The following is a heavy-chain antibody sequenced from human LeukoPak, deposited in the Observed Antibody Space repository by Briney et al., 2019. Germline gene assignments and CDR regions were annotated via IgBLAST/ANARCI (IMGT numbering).Heavy chain of an antibody. V-gene: IGHV4-59*01. D-gene: IGHD1-26*01. Sequence: PSETLSLTCTVSGGSINTYYWSWIRQPPGKGLEWIGYIDYSGSTNYNPSLKSRVTIPVDTSKSQFSLKLNSVTAADTALYYCARSGSYHNNFDYWGQGTLVTVSS. J-gene: IGHJ4*02. CDR1: GGSINTYY. CDR2: IDYSGST. CDR3: ARSGSYHNNFDY.